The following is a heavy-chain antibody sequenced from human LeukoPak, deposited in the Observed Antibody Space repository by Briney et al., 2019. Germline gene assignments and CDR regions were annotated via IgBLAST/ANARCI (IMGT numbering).Heavy chain of an antibody. V-gene: IGHV3-30*02. Sequence: GGSLRLSCAASGFIFSSYGMHWVRQAPGKGLEWVAFIRYDGSNKYYADAVKGRFTISRDNSKNTLYLQMNSLRAEDTAVYYCVKDFQQMGLFDYWGQGILVTVSS. J-gene: IGHJ4*02. CDR2: IRYDGSNK. CDR3: VKDFQQMGLFDY. CDR1: GFIFSSYG. D-gene: IGHD6-13*01.